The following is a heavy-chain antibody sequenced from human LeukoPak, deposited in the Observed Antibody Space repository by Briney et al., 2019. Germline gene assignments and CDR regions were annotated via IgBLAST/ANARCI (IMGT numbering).Heavy chain of an antibody. V-gene: IGHV3-7*03. CDR2: IRQDGDTK. CDR3: ARSLPYGTTWYGRSDF. CDR1: GFPINAYW. D-gene: IGHD6-13*01. Sequence: YPGGSLRLSCAASGFPINAYWMTWVRQAPGKGLEWVANIRQDGDTKYYVDSVKGRFTISRDNAMNSLYLQMNSLRAEDTAIYYCARSLPYGTTWYGRSDFWGQGTLVTVS. J-gene: IGHJ4*02.